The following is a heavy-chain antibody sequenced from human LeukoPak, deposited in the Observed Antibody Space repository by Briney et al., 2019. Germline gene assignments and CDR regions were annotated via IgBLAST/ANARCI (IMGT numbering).Heavy chain of an antibody. CDR3: ARNSAVATSRSWFDP. J-gene: IGHJ5*02. Sequence: SETLSLTCSVFDXSISNYYGSWIRQPPGKGLEWIGYAYYSGSTTYNPPLESRVTISVDTSKNQFSLKLTAVTAADTAVYYCARNSAVATSRSWFDPWGQGTLVTVSS. V-gene: IGHV4-59*08. CDR2: AYYSGST. CDR1: DXSISNYY. D-gene: IGHD6-19*01.